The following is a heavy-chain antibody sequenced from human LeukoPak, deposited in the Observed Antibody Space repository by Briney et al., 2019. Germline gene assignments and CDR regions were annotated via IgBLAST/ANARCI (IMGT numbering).Heavy chain of an antibody. J-gene: IGHJ4*02. D-gene: IGHD5-24*01. V-gene: IGHV3-23*01. CDR1: GFTFSSYA. Sequence: GGSLRLSCAASGFTFSSYAMSWVRQAPGKGLEWVSAISGSGGSTYYADSVKGRFTISRDNSKNTLYLQMNGLRAEDTAVYYCAKAEGRWLQCDYWGQGTLVTVSS. CDR2: ISGSGGST. CDR3: AKAEGRWLQCDY.